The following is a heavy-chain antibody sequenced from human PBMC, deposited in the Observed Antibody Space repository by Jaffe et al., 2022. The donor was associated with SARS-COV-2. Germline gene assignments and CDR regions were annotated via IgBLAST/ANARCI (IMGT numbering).Heavy chain of an antibody. Sequence: EVQLLESGGGLVQPGGSLRLSCAASGFTFSSYAMSWVRQAPGKGLEWVSAISGSGGSTYYADSVKGRFTISRDNSKNTLYLQMNSLRAEDTAVYYCAKAGVTMVRGVSPPKYYFDYWGQGTLVTVSS. CDR3: AKAGVTMVRGVSPPKYYFDY. D-gene: IGHD3-10*01. V-gene: IGHV3-23*01. CDR2: ISGSGGST. J-gene: IGHJ4*02. CDR1: GFTFSSYA.